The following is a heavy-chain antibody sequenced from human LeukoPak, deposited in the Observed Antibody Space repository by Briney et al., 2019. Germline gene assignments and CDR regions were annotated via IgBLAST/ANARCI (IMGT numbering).Heavy chain of an antibody. Sequence: ASVKVSCKASGYTFTSYYMHWVRQAPGQGLEWMGIINPSGGSTSYAQKFQGRVTMTRDTSTSTVYMELSSLRSEDTAVYYCARDGYDFWSGLSKFDYWGQGTLVTVSS. V-gene: IGHV1-46*01. CDR1: GYTFTSYY. CDR3: ARDGYDFWSGLSKFDY. D-gene: IGHD3-3*01. CDR2: INPSGGST. J-gene: IGHJ4*02.